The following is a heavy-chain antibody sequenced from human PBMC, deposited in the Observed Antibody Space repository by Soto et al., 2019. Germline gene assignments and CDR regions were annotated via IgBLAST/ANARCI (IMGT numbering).Heavy chain of an antibody. CDR2: IKLDGSEE. J-gene: IGHJ4*02. V-gene: IGHV3-7*01. CDR1: GFTFSDYW. D-gene: IGHD6-19*01. CDR3: ARLPRGQWRSHLDY. Sequence: VQLVESGGGLVQPGGCLRLSCAASGFTFSDYWMSWVRQAPGKGLEWVANIKLDGSEEYYVDSVKGRFTISRDNAKNALSLQMNSLRVEDTAVYYGARLPRGQWRSHLDYWGQGTLVTVSS.